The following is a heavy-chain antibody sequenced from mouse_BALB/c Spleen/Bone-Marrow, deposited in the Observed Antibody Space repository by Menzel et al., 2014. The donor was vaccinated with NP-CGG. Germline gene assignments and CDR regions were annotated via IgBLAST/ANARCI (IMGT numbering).Heavy chain of an antibody. V-gene: IGHV1-26*01. J-gene: IGHJ2*01. D-gene: IGHD1-1*01. CDR3: TRGGYYGSGTYFDY. CDR1: GYSFTGYT. CDR2: INPYNGGT. Sequence: VQLQQPGPELVKPGASMKISCKASGYSFTGYTMNWVKQSHGKNPEWIGLINPYNGGTSYNQKFKGKATLTVDKSSSTAYMELLSLTSEDSAVYYCTRGGYYGSGTYFDYWGQGTTLTVSS.